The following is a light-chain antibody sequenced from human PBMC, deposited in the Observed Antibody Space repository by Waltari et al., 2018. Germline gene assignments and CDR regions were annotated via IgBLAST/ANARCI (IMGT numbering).Light chain of an antibody. CDR2: DAS. V-gene: IGKV1-5*01. CDR3: QQYYDYPIN. Sequence: DIQMTQSPSTVSASLGDRVTITCRASQNLNTFLSWYQQKPGAVPNLLIYDASTLERGVPSRFSGSGSGTHFTLTISGLQPDDFATYYCQQYYDYPINFGQETRL. J-gene: IGKJ5*01. CDR1: QNLNTF.